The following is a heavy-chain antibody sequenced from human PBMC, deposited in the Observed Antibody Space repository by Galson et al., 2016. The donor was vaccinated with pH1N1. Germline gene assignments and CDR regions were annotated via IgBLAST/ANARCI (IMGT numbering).Heavy chain of an antibody. J-gene: IGHJ4*02. D-gene: IGHD3-10*01. CDR2: INPYTGDT. CDR1: GYTFTSYG. CDR3: ACMVRGDYFDY. V-gene: IGHV1-18*01. Sequence: SVKVSCKAPGYTFTSYGISWVRQAPGQGLEWMGWINPYTGDTNCAQKLQGRVTMTTDTSTSTAYMELRSLRSDDTAVYYCACMVRGDYFDYWGQGTLVTVSS.